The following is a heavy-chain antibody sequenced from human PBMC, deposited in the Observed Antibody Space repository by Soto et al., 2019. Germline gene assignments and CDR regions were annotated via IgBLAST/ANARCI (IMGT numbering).Heavy chain of an antibody. Sequence: GSLRLSCAASGFSFRDYDMHWVRQRKGKGLEWVSALDAARDPYYVGSVKGRFSVSRDNAQNSLFLQMNNLRVDDTAVYFCARAYLGRLPRRADYYYAMDVWGRGTTVTVSS. CDR2: LDAARDP. V-gene: IGHV3-13*05. CDR1: GFSFRDYD. J-gene: IGHJ6*01. D-gene: IGHD1-26*01. CDR3: ARAYLGRLPRRADYYYAMDV.